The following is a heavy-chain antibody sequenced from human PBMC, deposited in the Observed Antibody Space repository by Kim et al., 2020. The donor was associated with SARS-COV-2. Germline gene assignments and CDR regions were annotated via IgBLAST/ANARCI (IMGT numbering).Heavy chain of an antibody. V-gene: IGHV3-30*18. CDR2: ISYDGSNK. CDR1: GFTFSSYG. J-gene: IGHJ4*02. Sequence: GESLKISCAASGFTFSSYGMHWVRQAPGKGLEWVAVISYDGSNKYYADSVKGRFTISRDNSKNTLYLQMNSLRAEDTAVYYCAKVGVDYYGSGSYYTEEFDYWGQGTLVTVSS. D-gene: IGHD3-10*01. CDR3: AKVGVDYYGSGSYYTEEFDY.